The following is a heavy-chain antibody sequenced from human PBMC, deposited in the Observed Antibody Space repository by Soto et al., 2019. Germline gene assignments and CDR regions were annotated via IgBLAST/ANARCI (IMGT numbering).Heavy chain of an antibody. CDR3: ARAYGSGYYSEFDY. Sequence: QVQLVESGGGVVQPGRSLRLSCAASGFTFSSYAMHWVRQAPGKGLEWVAVISYDGSNKYYADSVKGRFTISRDNSKNTLYLQMNSLRAEDTAVYYCARAYGSGYYSEFDYWGQGTLVTVSS. CDR1: GFTFSSYA. D-gene: IGHD3-22*01. CDR2: ISYDGSNK. J-gene: IGHJ4*02. V-gene: IGHV3-30-3*01.